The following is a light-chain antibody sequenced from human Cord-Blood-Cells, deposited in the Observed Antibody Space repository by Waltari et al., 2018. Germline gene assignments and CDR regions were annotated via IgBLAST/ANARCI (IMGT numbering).Light chain of an antibody. J-gene: IGKJ3*01. Sequence: DIQMTQSPSSVSASVGDRVTITCRASQGISSWLAWYQHKPGKAPKLLIYAASSLRSGVPSRFRGSGSGTDFTLTISSLQPEDFATYYGQQANSFPFAFCPGTKVDFK. CDR1: QGISSW. CDR3: QQANSFPFA. CDR2: AAS. V-gene: IGKV1-12*01.